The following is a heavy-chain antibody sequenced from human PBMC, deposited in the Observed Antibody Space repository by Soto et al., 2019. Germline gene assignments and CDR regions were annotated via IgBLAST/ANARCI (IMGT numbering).Heavy chain of an antibody. CDR2: ISGSGDST. D-gene: IGHD2-21*02. V-gene: IGHV3-23*01. CDR1: GFTFSTYA. CDR3: AKDQTDVTLFDY. Sequence: LRLSCAASGFTFSTYAMTWVRQAPGRGLEWVSSISGSGDSTYYADSVKGRFTISRDNSRNTLYLQVNSLRAEDTAVYYCAKDQTDVTLFDYWGQGTLVTVSS. J-gene: IGHJ4*02.